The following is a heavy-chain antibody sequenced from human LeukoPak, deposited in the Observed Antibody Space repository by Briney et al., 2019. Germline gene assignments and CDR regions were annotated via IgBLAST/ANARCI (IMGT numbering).Heavy chain of an antibody. D-gene: IGHD6-19*01. V-gene: IGHV3-30*02. Sequence: GGSLRLSCAASGFSFSSYGMHWVRQAPGKGLEWVAFIRYDGSDKSYADSVKGRSTISRDNFENTLYLQMNSLRGEDTAVCYCAKDGVGTSGWRTWGQGTLVTVSS. CDR3: AKDGVGTSGWRT. CDR2: IRYDGSDK. CDR1: GFSFSSYG. J-gene: IGHJ4*02.